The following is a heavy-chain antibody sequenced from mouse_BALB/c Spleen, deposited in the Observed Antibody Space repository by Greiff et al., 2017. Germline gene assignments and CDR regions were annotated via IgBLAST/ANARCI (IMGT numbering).Heavy chain of an antibody. CDR3: ARLLRGDGYFDV. D-gene: IGHD1-1*01. CDR2: INPSTGYT. CDR1: GYTFTSYW. J-gene: IGHJ1*01. V-gene: IGHV1-7*01. Sequence: QVQLQQSGAELAKPGASVKMSCKASGYTFTSYWMHWVKQRPGQGLEWIGYINPSTGYTEYNQKFKDKATLTADKSSSTAYMQLSSLTSEDSAVYYCARLLRGDGYFDVWGAGTTVTVAS.